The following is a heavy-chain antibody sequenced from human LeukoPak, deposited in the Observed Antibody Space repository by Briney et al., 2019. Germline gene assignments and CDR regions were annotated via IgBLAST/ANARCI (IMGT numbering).Heavy chain of an antibody. V-gene: IGHV3-23*01. Sequence: GGSLRLSCAASGFTFSSYAMSWVRQAPGKGLEWVSAITDSDTNTYYADSVRGRFTISRDNSKNTLYLQMNSLRAEDTAVYYCAKVLFCSGDNCHSLDYWGQGTLVTVSS. CDR3: AKVLFCSGDNCHSLDY. CDR2: ITDSDTNT. J-gene: IGHJ4*02. CDR1: GFTFSSYA. D-gene: IGHD2-15*01.